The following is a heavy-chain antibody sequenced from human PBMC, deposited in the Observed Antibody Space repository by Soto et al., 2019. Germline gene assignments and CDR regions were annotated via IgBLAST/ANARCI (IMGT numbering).Heavy chain of an antibody. CDR2: MNPNSGNT. Sequence: QVQLVQSGAEVKKPGASVKVSCKASGYTFTSYDINWVRQATGQGLEWMGWMNPNSGNTGYAQKXXXXXXXXXXXXXXXXXXXXXXXXXXXXXXXXXXXXXXXXXSLDPWGQGTLVTVSS. CDR1: GYTFTSYD. CDR3: XXXXXXXXSLDP. V-gene: IGHV1-8*01. J-gene: IGHJ5*02.